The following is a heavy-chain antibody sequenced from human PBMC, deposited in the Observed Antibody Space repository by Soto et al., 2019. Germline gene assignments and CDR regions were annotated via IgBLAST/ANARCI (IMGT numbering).Heavy chain of an antibody. CDR1: GFTFTNYA. Sequence: GGSLRLSCAASGFTFTNYAMNWVRQAPGKGLEWVSAISHSGDSTHYADSVKGRFTISRDNSSNTLYLQMDSLRAEDTAAYFCAKDRVLGAFDIWGQGTVVTVSS. CDR3: AKDRVLGAFDI. CDR2: ISHSGDST. J-gene: IGHJ3*02. V-gene: IGHV3-23*01. D-gene: IGHD3-16*01.